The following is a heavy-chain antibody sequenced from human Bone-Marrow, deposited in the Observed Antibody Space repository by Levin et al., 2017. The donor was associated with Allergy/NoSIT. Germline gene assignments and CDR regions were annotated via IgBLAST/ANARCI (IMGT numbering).Heavy chain of an antibody. CDR1: GGSFSGYY. J-gene: IGHJ4*02. V-gene: IGHV4-34*01. CDR2: INHSGST. D-gene: IGHD3-9*01. Sequence: SETLSLTCAVYGGSFSGYYWSWIRQPPGKGLEWIGEINHSGSTNYNPSLKSRVTISVDTSKNQFSLKLSSVTAADTAVYYCARARLRYFDWFDYWGQGTLVTVSS. CDR3: ARARLRYFDWFDY.